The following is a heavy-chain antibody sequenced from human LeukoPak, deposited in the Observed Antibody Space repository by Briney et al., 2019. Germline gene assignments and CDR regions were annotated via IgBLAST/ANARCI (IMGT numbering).Heavy chain of an antibody. J-gene: IGHJ6*02. CDR2: INHSGST. CDR3: ATMSPPGIAAAGTPGMDV. D-gene: IGHD6-13*01. Sequence: SETLSLTCAVYGGSFSGYYWSWIRQPPGKGLEWIGEINHSGSTNYNPPLKSRVTISVDTSKNQFSLKLSSVTAADTAVYYCATMSPPGIAAAGTPGMDVWGQGTTVTVSS. V-gene: IGHV4-34*01. CDR1: GGSFSGYY.